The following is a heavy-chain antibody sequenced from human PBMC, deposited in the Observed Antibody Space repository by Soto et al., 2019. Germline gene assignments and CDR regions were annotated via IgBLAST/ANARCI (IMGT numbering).Heavy chain of an antibody. CDR1: GYTFTGYY. Sequence: ASVKVSCKASGYTFTGYYMHWVRQATGQGLEWMGWMNPNSGNTGYAQKFQGRVTMTRNTSISTAYMELSSLRSEDTAVYYCARGFDDTEYNWFDPWGQGTLVTVSS. CDR3: ARGFDDTEYNWFDP. CDR2: MNPNSGNT. D-gene: IGHD3-9*01. J-gene: IGHJ5*02. V-gene: IGHV1-8*02.